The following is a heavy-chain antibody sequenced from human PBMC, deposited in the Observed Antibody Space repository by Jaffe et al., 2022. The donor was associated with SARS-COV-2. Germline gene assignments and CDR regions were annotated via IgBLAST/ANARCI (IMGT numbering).Heavy chain of an antibody. Sequence: QVQLVQSGAEVRKPGASVKVSCKASGYPFSGYYMHWVRQAPGQGLEWMGRINPNSGGTIYAQKFQDRVTMTSDTSIRTAYMELSRLTSDDTVVYYCARGGVAAALDDWGQGTLVTVSS. J-gene: IGHJ4*02. V-gene: IGHV1-2*05. CDR2: INPNSGGT. CDR3: ARGGVAAALDD. D-gene: IGHD6-25*01. CDR1: GYPFSGYY.